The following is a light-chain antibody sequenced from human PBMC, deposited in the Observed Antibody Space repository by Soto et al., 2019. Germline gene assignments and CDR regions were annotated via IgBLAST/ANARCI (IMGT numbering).Light chain of an antibody. CDR2: GAS. J-gene: IGKJ2*01. Sequence: EIVLTQSPGTLSLSPGERATLSCRASQSVSSSYLAWYQQKPGQAPRLLIYGASSRATGIPDRFSGSGSGTDFTLPISRLEPEDFAVYYCQQYGSSPRTFGHWTKLEIK. V-gene: IGKV3-20*01. CDR3: QQYGSSPRT. CDR1: QSVSSSY.